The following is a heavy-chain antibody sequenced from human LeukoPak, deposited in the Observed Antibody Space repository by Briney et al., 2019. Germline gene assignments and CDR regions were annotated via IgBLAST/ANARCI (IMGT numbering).Heavy chain of an antibody. Sequence: GGSLRLSCAASGFTFSNSAMTWVRQAPGKGLEWVSSISGSSFSTYYADSVKGRFTISRDNSKNTLYLQMNSLRAEDTAVYYCARVDSSNYGDYFDFWGQGTLVTVSS. D-gene: IGHD3-22*01. CDR1: GFTFSNSA. J-gene: IGHJ4*02. CDR2: ISGSSFST. V-gene: IGHV3-23*01. CDR3: ARVDSSNYGDYFDF.